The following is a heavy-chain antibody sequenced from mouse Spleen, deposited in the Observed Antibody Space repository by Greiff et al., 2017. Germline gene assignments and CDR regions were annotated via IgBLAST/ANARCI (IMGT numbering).Heavy chain of an antibody. V-gene: IGHV1-62-2*01. Sequence: QVQLQQSGAELVKPGASVKLSCKASGYTFTEYTIHWVKQRSGQGLEWIGWFYPGSGSIKYNEKFKDKATLTADKSSSTVYMELSRLTSEDSAVYFCARHEENYYGSSYQAMDYWGQGTSVTVSS. CDR2: FYPGSGSI. D-gene: IGHD1-1*01. CDR3: ARHEENYYGSSYQAMDY. CDR1: GYTFTEYT. J-gene: IGHJ4*01.